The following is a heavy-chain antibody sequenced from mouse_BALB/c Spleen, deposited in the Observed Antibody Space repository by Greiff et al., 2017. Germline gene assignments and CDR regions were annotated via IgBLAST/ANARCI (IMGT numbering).Heavy chain of an antibody. D-gene: IGHD2-1*01. CDR3: ARGLHGNYYAMDY. CDR1: GFSLTSYG. J-gene: IGHJ4*01. Sequence: VKLMESGPGLVAPSQSLSITCTVSGFSLTSYGVHWVRQPPGKGLEWLGVIWAGGSTNYNSALMSRLSISKDNSKSQVFLKMNSLQTDDTAMYYCARGLHGNYYAMDYWGQGTSVTVSS. CDR2: IWAGGST. V-gene: IGHV2-9*02.